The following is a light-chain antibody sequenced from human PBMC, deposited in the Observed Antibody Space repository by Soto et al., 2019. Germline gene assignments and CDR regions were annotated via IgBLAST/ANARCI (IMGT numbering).Light chain of an antibody. Sequence: QSVLTQPASVAGSPGQSSSISCNCSSGDVGVYDYVSWYQQLPGKAPKLRIYDVTNRTSGVSNRLSGSKSANTASLTISGLQDEDEADYYCRSYAVRSTLFGGGTKLTVL. CDR3: RSYAVRSTL. CDR2: DVT. V-gene: IGLV2-14*03. CDR1: SGDVGVYDY. J-gene: IGLJ3*02.